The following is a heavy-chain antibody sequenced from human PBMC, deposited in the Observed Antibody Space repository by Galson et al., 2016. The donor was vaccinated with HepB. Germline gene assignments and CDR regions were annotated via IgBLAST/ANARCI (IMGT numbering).Heavy chain of an antibody. J-gene: IGHJ4*02. CDR1: GFTFSSYW. Sequence: SLRLSCAVSGFTFSSYWMSWVRQAPGKGLEWVSAISGSDGSTYYADSVKGRFTISRDNSKNTLYLQMNSLRAEDTAVYYCARGQQLAYFDYWGQGTLVTVSS. CDR2: ISGSDGST. D-gene: IGHD6-13*01. CDR3: ARGQQLAYFDY. V-gene: IGHV3-23*01.